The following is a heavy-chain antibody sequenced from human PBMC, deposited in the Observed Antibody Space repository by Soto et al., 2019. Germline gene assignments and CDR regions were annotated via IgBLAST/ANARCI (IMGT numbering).Heavy chain of an antibody. CDR3: ARGGRIAARAYDY. Sequence: QVQLQESGPGLVKPSETLSLTCTVSGGSISSYYWSWIRQPPGKGLEWIGYIYYSGSTNYNPSLKSRVTRSVDTSKNQFSLKLSSVTAADTAVYYCARGGRIAARAYDYWGQGTLVTVSS. D-gene: IGHD6-6*01. J-gene: IGHJ4*02. CDR1: GGSISSYY. CDR2: IYYSGST. V-gene: IGHV4-59*01.